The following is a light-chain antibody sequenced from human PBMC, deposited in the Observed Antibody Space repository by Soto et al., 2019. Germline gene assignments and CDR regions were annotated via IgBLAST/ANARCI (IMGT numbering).Light chain of an antibody. J-gene: IGKJ4*01. CDR3: QGSFSIPT. CDR1: RSISNY. Sequence: DIQMTQSPSSLSSSVGDRATITCRASRSISNYLHWYHHKPGTDPKLLIYAASRLRSGVPSRCSGSGSGTDFTLTSTTLQPEDFATYSCQGSFSIPTFGGGTKVEI. V-gene: IGKV1-39*01. CDR2: AAS.